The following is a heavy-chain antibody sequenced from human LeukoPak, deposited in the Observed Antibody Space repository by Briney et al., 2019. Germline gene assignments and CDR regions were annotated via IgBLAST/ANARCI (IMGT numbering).Heavy chain of an antibody. CDR2: ISYDGSNK. D-gene: IGHD3-16*01. J-gene: IGHJ4*02. CDR1: GLYIFTNC. Sequence: LICAECGLYIFTNCLLCGGQDPREKLEWVAVISYDGSNKYYADSVNGRFTISRDNSKNTLYLQMNSLRAEDTAVYYCAKDRGRAGDYWGQGTLVTVSS. CDR3: AKDRGRAGDY. V-gene: IGHV3-30*18.